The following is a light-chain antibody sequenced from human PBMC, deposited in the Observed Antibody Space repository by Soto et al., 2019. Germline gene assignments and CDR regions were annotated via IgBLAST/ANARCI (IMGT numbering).Light chain of an antibody. Sequence: MTQSPSTLSASVVYIVSMTCLSSQNISTKLAWYQQKPGQAPRLLIYGASTRATGIPVRFSGSGSGTEYTLTITSLQFEDFAVYYCQEHNDWRPITFGGGTKVDIK. CDR2: GAS. CDR1: QNISTK. V-gene: IGKV3-15*01. J-gene: IGKJ4*01. CDR3: QEHNDWRPIT.